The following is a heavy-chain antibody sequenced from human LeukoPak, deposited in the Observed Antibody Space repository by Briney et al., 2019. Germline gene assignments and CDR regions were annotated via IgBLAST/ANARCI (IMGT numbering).Heavy chain of an antibody. J-gene: IGHJ4*02. CDR1: GDSISPYY. CDR2: VYYRGNT. Sequence: SETLSLTCSVSGDSISPYYWSWIRQPPGKGLEWIGFVYYRGNTNYNPSLKSRVTISVDTSKNQFSLKLNSVTAADTAVYYCTRDGVSWILDYWGQGTLVTLSS. D-gene: IGHD3-16*01. V-gene: IGHV4-59*01. CDR3: TRDGVSWILDY.